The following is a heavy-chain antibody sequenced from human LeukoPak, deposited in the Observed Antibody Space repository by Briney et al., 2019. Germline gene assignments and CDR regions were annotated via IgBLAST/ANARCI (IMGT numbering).Heavy chain of an antibody. Sequence: PGRSLRLSCAASGFTFSSYAMHWVRQAPGKGLEWVAVISYDGSNKYYADSVKGRFTISRDNSKSTLYLQMNSLRAEDTAVYYCASSVDIVATGTDYWGQGTLVTVSS. V-gene: IGHV3-30-3*01. D-gene: IGHD5-12*01. J-gene: IGHJ4*02. CDR3: ASSVDIVATGTDY. CDR2: ISYDGSNK. CDR1: GFTFSSYA.